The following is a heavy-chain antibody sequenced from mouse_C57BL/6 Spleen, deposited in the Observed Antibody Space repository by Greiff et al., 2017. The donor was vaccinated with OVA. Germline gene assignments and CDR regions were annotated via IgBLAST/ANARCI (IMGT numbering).Heavy chain of an antibody. J-gene: IGHJ2*01. CDR1: GFTFSDYG. CDR2: ISSGSSTI. CDR3: ARHYDSDY. D-gene: IGHD1-1*01. V-gene: IGHV5-17*01. Sequence: EVKVVESGGGLVKPGGSLKLSCAASGFTFSDYGMHWVRQAPEKGLEWVAYISSGSSTIYYADTVKGRFTISKDNAKNTLFLQQTSLRSEDTAMYYCARHYDSDYWGQGTTLTVSS.